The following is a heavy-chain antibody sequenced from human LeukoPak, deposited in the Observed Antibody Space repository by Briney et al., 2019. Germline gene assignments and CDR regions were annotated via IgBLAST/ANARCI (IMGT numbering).Heavy chain of an antibody. Sequence: PGGSLRLSCAASGFTFSSYAMHWVRQAPGKGLEWVAVISYDGSNKYYADSVKGRFTISRDNSKNTLYLQMNSLRAEDTAVYYCARGLGYFDWLFLNWGQGTLLTVSS. V-gene: IGHV3-30*04. J-gene: IGHJ4*02. CDR3: ARGLGYFDWLFLN. D-gene: IGHD3-9*01. CDR2: ISYDGSNK. CDR1: GFTFSSYA.